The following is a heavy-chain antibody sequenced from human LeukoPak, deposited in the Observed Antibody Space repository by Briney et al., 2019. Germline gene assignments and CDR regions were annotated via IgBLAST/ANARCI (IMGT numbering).Heavy chain of an antibody. J-gene: IGHJ4*02. Sequence: SETLSLTCTVSGGSISSYYWSWIRQPPGKGLEWIGYIYYSGSTNYNPSLKSRVTISVDRSKNQFSLKLSFVTAADTAVYYCARVSGYSGYDLNLFDYWGQGTLVTVSS. D-gene: IGHD5-12*01. CDR1: GGSISSYY. V-gene: IGHV4-59*12. CDR2: IYYSGST. CDR3: ARVSGYSGYDLNLFDY.